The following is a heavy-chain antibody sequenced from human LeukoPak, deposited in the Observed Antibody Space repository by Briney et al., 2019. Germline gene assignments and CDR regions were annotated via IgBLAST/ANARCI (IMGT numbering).Heavy chain of an antibody. Sequence: PGGSLRLSCAASGFTFSSYSMNWVRQAPGKGLEWVSSISSSSSYIYYADSVKGRFTISRDNAKNSLYLQMNSLRAEDTAVYYCARERWELGGAFDIWGQGTMVTVSS. CDR2: ISSSSSYI. CDR3: ARERWELGGAFDI. D-gene: IGHD1-26*01. V-gene: IGHV3-21*01. J-gene: IGHJ3*02. CDR1: GFTFSSYS.